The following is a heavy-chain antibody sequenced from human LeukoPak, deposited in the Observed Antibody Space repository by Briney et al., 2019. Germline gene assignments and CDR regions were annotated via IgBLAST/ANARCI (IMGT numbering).Heavy chain of an antibody. CDR1: GGSFSGYY. Sequence: SETLSLTCAVYGGSFSGYYWSWIRQPPGKGLEWIGEINHSGSTNYNPSLKSRVTISVDTSKNQFSLKLGSVTAADTAVYYCARVLRYYYGSGSSPFDYWGQGTLVTVSS. D-gene: IGHD3-10*01. CDR2: INHSGST. CDR3: ARVLRYYYGSGSSPFDY. J-gene: IGHJ4*02. V-gene: IGHV4-34*01.